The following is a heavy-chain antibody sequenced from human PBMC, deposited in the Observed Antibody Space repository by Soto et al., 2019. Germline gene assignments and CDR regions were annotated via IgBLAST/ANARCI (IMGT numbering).Heavy chain of an antibody. CDR1: GGTFSNYA. Sequence: QVQLVQSGAEVKKPGSSVKVSCKASGGTFSNYAVTWVRQAPGQGLEWMGGIIPIFGPANYAQKFQGRVTITADEATSTDYMELSSLRSEDTAVYYCARSVDTPMVTVFDYWGQGTLVTVSS. D-gene: IGHD5-18*01. CDR2: IIPIFGPA. J-gene: IGHJ4*02. V-gene: IGHV1-69*12. CDR3: ARSVDTPMVTVFDY.